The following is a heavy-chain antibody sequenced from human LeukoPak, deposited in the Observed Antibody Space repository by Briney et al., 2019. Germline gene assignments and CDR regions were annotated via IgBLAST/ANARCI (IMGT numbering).Heavy chain of an antibody. J-gene: IGHJ3*02. V-gene: IGHV4-4*07. Sequence: PSETLSLTCSVSGGSISSYYWSWIRQPAGKGLEWIGRFYSSGNTNYNPSLQSRVNMSVDTSKNQFSLKLSSLTAADTAVYYCARDRSGSSGYYSAVDIWGRGTMATVSS. CDR1: GGSISSYY. CDR2: FYSSGNT. CDR3: ARDRSGSSGYYSAVDI. D-gene: IGHD3-22*01.